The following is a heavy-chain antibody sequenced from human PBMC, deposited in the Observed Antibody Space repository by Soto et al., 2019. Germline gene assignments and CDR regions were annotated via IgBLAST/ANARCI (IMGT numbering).Heavy chain of an antibody. Sequence: GGSLRLSCAASGFTFSSYAMSWVRQAPGKGLEWVSAISGSGGSTYYADSVKGRFTISRDNSKNTLYLQMNSLRAEDTAVYYCAKVKKADTIFGVVIIPQYYFDYWGQGTLVTVSS. CDR1: GFTFSSYA. CDR2: ISGSGGST. J-gene: IGHJ4*02. D-gene: IGHD3-3*01. CDR3: AKVKKADTIFGVVIIPQYYFDY. V-gene: IGHV3-23*01.